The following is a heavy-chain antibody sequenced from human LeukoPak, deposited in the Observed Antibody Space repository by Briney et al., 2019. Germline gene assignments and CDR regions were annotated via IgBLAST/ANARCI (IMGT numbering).Heavy chain of an antibody. CDR1: GFTFSSYW. V-gene: IGHV3-7*01. J-gene: IGHJ3*02. CDR2: IRQDGSEK. CDR3: ARSRVQLWFAAFDI. Sequence: GGSLRLSCAASGFTFSSYWMSWVRQAPGKGLEWVANIRQDGSEKYYVDSVKGRFTISRDNAKNSLYLQMNSLRAEDTAVYYCARSRVQLWFAAFDIWGQGTMVTVSS. D-gene: IGHD5-18*01.